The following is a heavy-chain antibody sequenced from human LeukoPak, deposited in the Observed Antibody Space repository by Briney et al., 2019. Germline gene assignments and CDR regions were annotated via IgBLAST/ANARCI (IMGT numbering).Heavy chain of an antibody. CDR3: AKGGLNILVVPADNFDY. D-gene: IGHD2-2*01. CDR1: GFTFSSYA. J-gene: IGHJ4*02. V-gene: IGHV3-23*01. Sequence: GGSLRLSCAASGFTFSSYAMSWVRQAPGNGLEWVSAISGSGGSTYYADSVKGRFTISRDNSKNTLYLQMNSLRAEDTAVYYCAKGGLNILVVPADNFDYWGQGTLVTVSS. CDR2: ISGSGGST.